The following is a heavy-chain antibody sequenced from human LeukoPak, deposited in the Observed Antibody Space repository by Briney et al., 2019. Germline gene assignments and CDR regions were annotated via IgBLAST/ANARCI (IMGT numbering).Heavy chain of an antibody. CDR2: ISYDGSNK. D-gene: IGHD3-22*01. CDR1: GFTFSSYA. V-gene: IGHV3-30-3*01. Sequence: GRSLRLSCAASGFTFSSYAMHWVRQAPGKGLEWVAVISYDGSNKYYADSVKGRFTISRDNSKNTLYLQMNSLRAEDTAVYYCAKGSSHPYTMIAYFDYWGQGTLVTVSS. J-gene: IGHJ4*02. CDR3: AKGSSHPYTMIAYFDY.